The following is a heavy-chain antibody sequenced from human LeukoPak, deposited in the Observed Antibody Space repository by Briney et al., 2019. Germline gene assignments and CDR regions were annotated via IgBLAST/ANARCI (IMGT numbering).Heavy chain of an antibody. J-gene: IGHJ4*02. V-gene: IGHV3-64D*06. CDR3: VKALRCSSTSCYFLDY. CDR1: GLTFSNYA. Sequence: GRSLRLSCAASGLTFSNYAMSWVRQAPRKGLEWVSAISSNGGSTYYADSVKGRFTISRDNSKNTLYLQMSSLRAEDTAVYYCVKALRCSSTSCYFLDYWGQGTLVTVSS. CDR2: ISSNGGST. D-gene: IGHD2-2*01.